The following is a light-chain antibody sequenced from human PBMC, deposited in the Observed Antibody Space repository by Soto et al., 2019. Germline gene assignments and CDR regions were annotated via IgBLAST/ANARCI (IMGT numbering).Light chain of an antibody. Sequence: IVMTQSPAHMSVSQGERSTLSGRDSQSVSRHLAWYQQKPGQAPRLLIYGASTRATGIPARFSSSGSGTDFTLTISSLEPEDLAVYYCQQRSNWPRLTFGGGTKVDIK. CDR1: QSVSRH. V-gene: IGKV3-15*01. CDR3: QQRSNWPRLT. CDR2: GAS. J-gene: IGKJ4*01.